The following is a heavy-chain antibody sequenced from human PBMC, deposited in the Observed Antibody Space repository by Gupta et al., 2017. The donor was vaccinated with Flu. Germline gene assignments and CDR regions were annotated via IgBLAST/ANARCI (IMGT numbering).Heavy chain of an antibody. D-gene: IGHD5-18*01. Sequence: VRQATWKGLEWVSSISSSSSYIYYADSVKGRFTISRDNAKNSLYLQMNSLRAEDTAVYYCARGYSYGSYYFDYWGQGTLVTVSS. V-gene: IGHV3-21*01. CDR3: ARGYSYGSYYFDY. CDR2: ISSSSSYI. J-gene: IGHJ4*02.